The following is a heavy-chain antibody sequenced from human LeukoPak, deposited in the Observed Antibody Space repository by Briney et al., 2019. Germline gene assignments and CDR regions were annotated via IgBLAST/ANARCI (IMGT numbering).Heavy chain of an antibody. CDR1: GGTFSSYT. CDR3: ARDPTGLIYDYVWGSGFDY. CDR2: IIPILGIA. J-gene: IGHJ4*02. V-gene: IGHV1-69*04. D-gene: IGHD3-16*01. Sequence: SVKVSCKASGGTFSSYTINWVRQAPGQGLEWMGRIIPILGIANYAQKFQGRVTITADKSTSTAYMELSSLRSEDTAVYYCARDPTGLIYDYVWGSGFDYWGQGTLVTVSS.